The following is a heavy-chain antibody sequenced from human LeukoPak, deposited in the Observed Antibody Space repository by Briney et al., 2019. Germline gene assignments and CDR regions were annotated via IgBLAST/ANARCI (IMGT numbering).Heavy chain of an antibody. V-gene: IGHV3-7*01. CDR1: GFTFSSYW. J-gene: IGHJ4*02. CDR2: INQDGSKT. Sequence: QPGGSLRLSCAASGFTFSSYWMTWVRQAPGKGLEWVANINQDGSKTYYMASVKGRFTISRDNAKNSLYLQMDSLRAEDTAVYYCARAYVSGVDFFDYWGQGILVTVSS. D-gene: IGHD3-16*01. CDR3: ARAYVSGVDFFDY.